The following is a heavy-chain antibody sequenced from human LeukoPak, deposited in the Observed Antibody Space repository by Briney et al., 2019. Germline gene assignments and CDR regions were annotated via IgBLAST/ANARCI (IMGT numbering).Heavy chain of an antibody. V-gene: IGHV1-69*04. Sequence: SVKLSCKASGGTFSSYAISWVRQAPGQGLEWMGRIIPILGIANYAQKFQGRVTITADKSTSTAYMELSSLRSEDTAVYYCASDQAYYDSSGYSDYWGQGTLVTVSS. J-gene: IGHJ4*02. CDR3: ASDQAYYDSSGYSDY. CDR2: IIPILGIA. D-gene: IGHD3-22*01. CDR1: GGTFSSYA.